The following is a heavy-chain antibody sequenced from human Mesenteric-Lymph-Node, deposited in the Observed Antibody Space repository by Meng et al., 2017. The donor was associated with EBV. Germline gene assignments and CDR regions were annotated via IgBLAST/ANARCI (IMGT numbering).Heavy chain of an antibody. CDR1: GYSFTSYA. J-gene: IGHJ4*02. Sequence: QVQLVQSGAEVKKPGASVKVSCKASGYSFTSYAIHWVRQAPGHSPEWMGWINAGNDNTKYSQKFQHRVTIIRDTSATTAYMELSSLRSEDTAVYYCARGGYDFWSGYYTFDYWGQGTLVTVFS. D-gene: IGHD3-3*01. V-gene: IGHV1-3*01. CDR3: ARGGYDFWSGYYTFDY. CDR2: INAGNDNT.